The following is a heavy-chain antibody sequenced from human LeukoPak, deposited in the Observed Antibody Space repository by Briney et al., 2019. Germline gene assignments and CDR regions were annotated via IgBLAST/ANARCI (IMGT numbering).Heavy chain of an antibody. J-gene: IGHJ4*02. D-gene: IGHD3-22*01. V-gene: IGHV4-61*08. CDR2: IYYSGST. CDR1: GGSISSGGYY. Sequence: PSETLSLTCTVSGGSISSGGYYWSWIRQHPGKGLEWIGYIYYSGSTNYNPSLKSRVTISVDTSKNQFSLKLSSVTAADTAVYYCTRGGSGYYSNFDYWGQGTLVTVSS. CDR3: TRGGSGYYSNFDY.